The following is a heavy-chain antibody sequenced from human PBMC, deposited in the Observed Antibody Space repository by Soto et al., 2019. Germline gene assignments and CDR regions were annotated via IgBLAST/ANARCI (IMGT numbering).Heavy chain of an antibody. CDR3: ARVGGHALDY. D-gene: IGHD5-12*01. Sequence: EVQLVESGGGLVKPGGSLRLSCAASGFTFSSYSMNWVRQAPGKGLEWVSSISSSSSYIYYADSVKGRFTISRDNVKNSLYLQMNSLRAEDTAVYYCARVGGHALDYWGQGTLVTVSS. CDR1: GFTFSSYS. J-gene: IGHJ4*02. CDR2: ISSSSSYI. V-gene: IGHV3-21*01.